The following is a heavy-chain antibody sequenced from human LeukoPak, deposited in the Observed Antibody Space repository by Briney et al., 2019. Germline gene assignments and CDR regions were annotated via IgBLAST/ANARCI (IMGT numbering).Heavy chain of an antibody. V-gene: IGHV4-59*08. CDR3: ARHGGSRRDYYDSSGYYLDY. CDR1: GGSISSYY. CDR2: IYYSGST. D-gene: IGHD3-22*01. Sequence: SETLSLTCTVSGGSISSYYWSWIRQPPGKGLEWIGYIYYSGSTNYNPSLKSRVTISVDTSKNQFSLMLSSVTAADTAVYYCARHGGSRRDYYDSSGYYLDYWGQGTLVTVSS. J-gene: IGHJ4*02.